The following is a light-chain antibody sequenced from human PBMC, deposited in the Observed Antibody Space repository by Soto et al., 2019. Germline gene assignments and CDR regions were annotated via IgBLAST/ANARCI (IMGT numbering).Light chain of an antibody. J-gene: IGLJ3*02. V-gene: IGLV2-11*01. CDR1: SGDVDDYKY. CDR2: DVS. CDR3: CSYAVNYVV. Sequence: QSALTQPRSVSGSPGQSVTISCTATSGDVDDYKYVSWYQQHPGKGPKLVIYDVSKRPSGVPDRFSGSKSGNTASLTISGLQAEDEADYYCCSYAVNYVVFGGGTKLTVL.